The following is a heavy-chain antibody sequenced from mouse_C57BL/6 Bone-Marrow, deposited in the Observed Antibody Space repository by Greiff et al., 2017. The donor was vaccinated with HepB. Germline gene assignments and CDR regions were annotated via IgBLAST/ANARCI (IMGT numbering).Heavy chain of an antibody. CDR3: ARRYYGYAMDY. D-gene: IGHD1-1*01. Sequence: EVQLVESGGGLVQPGGSLKLSCAASGFTFSDYYMYWVRQTPEKRLEWVAYISNGGGSTYYPDNVKGRFTISRDNAKNTLYLQMSRLKSEDTAMYYCARRYYGYAMDYWGQGTSVTVSS. J-gene: IGHJ4*01. V-gene: IGHV5-12*01. CDR2: ISNGGGST. CDR1: GFTFSDYY.